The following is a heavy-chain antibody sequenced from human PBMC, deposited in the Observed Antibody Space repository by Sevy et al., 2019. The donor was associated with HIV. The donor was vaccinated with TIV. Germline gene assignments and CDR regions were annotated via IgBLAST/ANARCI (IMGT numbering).Heavy chain of an antibody. CDR3: ARDIWGYCSSTSCSDAFDI. Sequence: GGSLRLSCAASGFTFSSYSMNWVRQAPGKGLEWVSSISSSSSTIYYADSVKGRFTISRDNAKNSLYLQMNSLRDEDTAVYYCARDIWGYCSSTSCSDAFDIWGQGTMVTVSS. D-gene: IGHD2-2*01. CDR1: GFTFSSYS. J-gene: IGHJ3*02. V-gene: IGHV3-48*02. CDR2: ISSSSSTI.